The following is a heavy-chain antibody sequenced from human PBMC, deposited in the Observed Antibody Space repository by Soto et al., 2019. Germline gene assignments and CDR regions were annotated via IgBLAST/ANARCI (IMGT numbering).Heavy chain of an antibody. CDR1: GGSISSGGYY. Sequence: QVQLQESGPGLVKPSQTLSLTCTVSGGSISSGGYYWSWIRQHPGKGLEWIGYIYYSGSTYYNPSLKSRVTISVDTSKNQFSLKLSSVTAADTAVYYCARYKQDEALGYSSGWYPWCDPWGQGTLVTVSS. J-gene: IGHJ5*02. CDR2: IYYSGST. CDR3: ARYKQDEALGYSSGWYPWCDP. V-gene: IGHV4-31*03. D-gene: IGHD6-19*01.